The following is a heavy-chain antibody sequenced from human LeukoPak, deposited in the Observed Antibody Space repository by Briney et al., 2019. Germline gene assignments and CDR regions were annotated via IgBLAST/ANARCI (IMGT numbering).Heavy chain of an antibody. CDR3: AKLLRGYSYGIDY. D-gene: IGHD5-18*01. CDR1: GFTFSSYA. V-gene: IGHV3-23*01. CDR2: ISGSGGST. Sequence: PGGSLRLSCAASGFTFSSYAMSWVRQAPGKGLEWVSAISGSGGSTYYADSVKGRYTISRDNSKNTLYLQMNSLRAEDTAVYYCAKLLRGYSYGIDYWGQGTLVTVSS. J-gene: IGHJ4*02.